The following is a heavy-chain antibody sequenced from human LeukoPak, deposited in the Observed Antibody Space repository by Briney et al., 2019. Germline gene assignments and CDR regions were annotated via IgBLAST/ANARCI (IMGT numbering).Heavy chain of an antibody. D-gene: IGHD6-6*01. Sequence: ASVKVSCKASGYTFTSYGISWVRQAPGQGLEWMGWISAYNGNTNYAQKLQGRGTMTTDTSTSTAYMEPRSLRSDDTAVYYCARAINSSSRQVFYFDYWGQGTLVTVSS. J-gene: IGHJ4*02. V-gene: IGHV1-18*01. CDR1: GYTFTSYG. CDR2: ISAYNGNT. CDR3: ARAINSSSRQVFYFDY.